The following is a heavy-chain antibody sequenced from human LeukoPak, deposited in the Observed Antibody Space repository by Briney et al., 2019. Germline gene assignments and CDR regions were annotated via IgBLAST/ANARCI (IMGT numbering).Heavy chain of an antibody. CDR2: IYYSGST. D-gene: IGHD5-18*01. V-gene: IGHV4-59*01. J-gene: IGHJ4*02. CDR3: ARGYTATDFDY. Sequence: PSETLSLTCTVSGGSISSYYWSWIRQPPGEGLEWIGYIYYSGSTNYNPSLKSRVTISVDTSKNQFSLKLSSVTAADTAVYYCARGYTATDFDYWGQGTLVTVSS. CDR1: GGSISSYY.